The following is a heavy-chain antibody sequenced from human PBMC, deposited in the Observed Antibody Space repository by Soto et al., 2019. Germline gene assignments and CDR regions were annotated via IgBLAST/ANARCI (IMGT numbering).Heavy chain of an antibody. CDR2: VHHSWGS. Sequence: QVQLQESGPGLVKPSETLSLSCTVSGGSISSSYWSWFRQSPGKRMEWIGYVHHSWGSSYNPSLQSRVAISLDTSKNQFSLKVTSVPATDTAVYYYARQGFGQLHGLVDVWGQGTTVTVSS. D-gene: IGHD3-10*01. CDR3: ARQGFGQLHGLVDV. V-gene: IGHV4-59*08. J-gene: IGHJ6*02. CDR1: GGSISSSY.